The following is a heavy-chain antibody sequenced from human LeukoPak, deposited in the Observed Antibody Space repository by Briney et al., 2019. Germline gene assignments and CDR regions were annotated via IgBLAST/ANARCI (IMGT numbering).Heavy chain of an antibody. D-gene: IGHD2-15*01. CDR2: ISWNSGSI. J-gene: IGHJ6*03. CDR1: GFTFDDYA. Sequence: GRSLRLSCAASGFTFDDYAMHWVRQAPGKGLEGVSGISWNSGSIGYADSVKGRFTISRDNAKNSLYLQMNRLRSDDTAVYYCATDIVVVVAANGYYYYMDVWGKGTTVTVSS. V-gene: IGHV3-9*01. CDR3: ATDIVVVVAANGYYYYMDV.